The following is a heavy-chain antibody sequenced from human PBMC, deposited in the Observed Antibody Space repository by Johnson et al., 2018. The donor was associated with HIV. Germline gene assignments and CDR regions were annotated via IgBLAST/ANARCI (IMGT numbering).Heavy chain of an antibody. J-gene: IGHJ3*02. V-gene: IGHV3-23*04. CDR2: IAASGDST. CDR3: AREEVLDAFDI. D-gene: IGHD3-10*01. CDR1: GFTFDEYG. Sequence: VQLVESGGGVVRPGGSLRVSCTASGFTFDEYGMSWVRQAPGKGLEWVSLIAASGDSTYYADSVRGRFAISRDNSKNTLYLQMNSLRAEDTAVYYCAREEVLDAFDIWGQWTMVT.